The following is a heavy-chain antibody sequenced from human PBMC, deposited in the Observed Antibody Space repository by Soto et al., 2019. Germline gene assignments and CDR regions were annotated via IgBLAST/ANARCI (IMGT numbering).Heavy chain of an antibody. V-gene: IGHV3-30-3*01. CDR2: ISYDGSNK. CDR3: ARDYSDSSGYYPGHI. J-gene: IGHJ3*02. CDR1: GFTFSSYA. D-gene: IGHD3-22*01. Sequence: PGGSLRLSCAASGFTFSSYAMHWVRQAPGKGLEWVAVISYDGSNKYYADSVKGRFTISRDNSKNTLYLQMNSLRAEDTAVYYCARDYSDSSGYYPGHIWGPGTMPTV.